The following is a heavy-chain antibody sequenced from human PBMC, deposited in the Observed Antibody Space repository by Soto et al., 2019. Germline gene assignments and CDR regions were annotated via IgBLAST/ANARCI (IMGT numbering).Heavy chain of an antibody. CDR2: IYSGGST. CDR1: GFTVSSNY. CDR3: ASPGIAVAAYYGMDV. J-gene: IGHJ6*02. D-gene: IGHD6-19*01. V-gene: IGHV3-53*01. Sequence: VGSLRLSCAASGFTVSSNYMSWVRQAPGKGLEWVSVIYSGGSTYYADSVKGRFTISRDNSKNTLYLQMNSLRAEDTAVYYCASPGIAVAAYYGMDVWGQGTTVTVSS.